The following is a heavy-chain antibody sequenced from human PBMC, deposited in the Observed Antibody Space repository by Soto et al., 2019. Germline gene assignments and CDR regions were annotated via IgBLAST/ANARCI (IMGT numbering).Heavy chain of an antibody. CDR2: ISGSGGST. CDR3: AKDVIAARAIWDY. V-gene: IGHV3-23*01. J-gene: IGHJ4*02. Sequence: EVQLLESGGGLVQPGGSLRLSCAASGFTFSSYAMSWVRQDPGKGLEWVSAISGSGGSTYYADSVKGRFTISRDNSKNTLYLQMNSLRAEDTAVYYCAKDVIAARAIWDYWGQGTLVTVSS. D-gene: IGHD6-6*01. CDR1: GFTFSSYA.